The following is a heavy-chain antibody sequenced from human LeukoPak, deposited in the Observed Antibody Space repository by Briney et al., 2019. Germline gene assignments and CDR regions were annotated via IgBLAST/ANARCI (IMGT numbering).Heavy chain of an antibody. CDR1: GFTFSSYA. D-gene: IGHD6-19*01. V-gene: IGHV3-23*01. CDR3: AKDKTFLGPGVAGTLLTFDP. CDR2: ISGSGGST. Sequence: PGGSLRLSCAASGFTFSSYAMSWVRQAPGKGLEWVSAISGSGGSTYYADSVKGRFTISRDNSKNTLYLQMNRLRAEATALYYCAKDKTFLGPGVAGTLLTFDPWGQGTLVTVSS. J-gene: IGHJ5*02.